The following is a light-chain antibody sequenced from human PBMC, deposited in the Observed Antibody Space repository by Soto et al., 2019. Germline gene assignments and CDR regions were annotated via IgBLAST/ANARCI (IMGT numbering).Light chain of an antibody. CDR3: QVYGRSPLMYT. Sequence: EIVLTQSPGTLSLSPGERATLSCRASQSVTSDFLAWYQQKPGQAPRLLIYGASSRAAGVPDRFTGSGSGTHFTLTITRLEPEDFAVYSCQVYGRSPLMYTFGQGTKLGVK. V-gene: IGKV3-20*01. CDR1: QSVTSDF. CDR2: GAS. J-gene: IGKJ2*01.